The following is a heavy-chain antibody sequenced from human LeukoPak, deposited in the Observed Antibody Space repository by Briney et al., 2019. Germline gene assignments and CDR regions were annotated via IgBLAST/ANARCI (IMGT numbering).Heavy chain of an antibody. CDR1: GGSFSGYY. D-gene: IGHD3-22*01. Sequence: PSETLSLTCAVYGGSFSGYYWSWIRQPPGKGLEWIGEINHSGSTNYNPSLKSRVTISVDTSKNQFSLKLSSVTAADTAAYYCARETSGYYYPYFDYWGQGTLVTVSS. V-gene: IGHV4-34*01. CDR3: ARETSGYYYPYFDY. CDR2: INHSGST. J-gene: IGHJ4*02.